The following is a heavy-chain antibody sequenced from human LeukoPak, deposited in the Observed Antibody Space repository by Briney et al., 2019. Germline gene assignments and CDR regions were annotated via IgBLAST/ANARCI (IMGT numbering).Heavy chain of an antibody. CDR1: GDSISSGPYY. CDR2: IYYGENT. V-gene: IGHV4-39*07. D-gene: IGHD1-26*01. J-gene: IGHJ3*02. CDR3: ARDPRRGGSYFSGAFDI. Sequence: SETLSLTCTVSGDSISSGPYYWGWIRQPPGKGLEWIGNIYYGENTYYNPSLKSRVTISIDTSNNQFYLKLSSVTAADTAVYYCARDPRRGGSYFSGAFDIWGQGTMVTVSS.